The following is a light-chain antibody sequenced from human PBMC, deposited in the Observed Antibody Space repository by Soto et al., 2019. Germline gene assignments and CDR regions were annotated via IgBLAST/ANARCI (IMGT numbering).Light chain of an antibody. V-gene: IGKV1-39*01. CDR1: QSTSSY. CDR2: AAS. J-gene: IGKJ1*01. CDR3: RQSYSTTWT. Sequence: DIQMTQSPSSLSASVGDRVTIACRASQSTSSYLNWYQLKPGKAPKLLIYAASSLQSGVPSRFSGSGSGTVFTLTISSLQPEDFATYSCRQSYSTTWTFGQGTKVDIK.